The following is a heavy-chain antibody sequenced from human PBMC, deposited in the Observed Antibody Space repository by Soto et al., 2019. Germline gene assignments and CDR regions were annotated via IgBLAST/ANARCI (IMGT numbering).Heavy chain of an antibody. D-gene: IGHD4-17*01. CDR1: GYTFSNEA. J-gene: IGHJ4*02. CDR2: VSAYNGKT. Sequence: QVQLVQSGAEVKKPGTSLKVSCKASGYTFSNEAITWVRQAPGQGLEWMGWVSAYNGKTNYEQKFKGRVTMTKDTSTSTAYMEVRSPRSDDTAVYFCARASRYYGTNMMYCGPGTPVPVSS. V-gene: IGHV1-18*01. CDR3: ARASRYYGTNMMY.